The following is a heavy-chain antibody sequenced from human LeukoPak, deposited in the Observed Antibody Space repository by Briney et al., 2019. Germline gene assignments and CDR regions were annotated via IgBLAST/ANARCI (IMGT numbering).Heavy chain of an antibody. J-gene: IGHJ4*02. CDR1: GYTFTDYY. CDR3: ARGVKDIVVVPAIDY. D-gene: IGHD2-2*01. CDR2: INPNSGGT. V-gene: IGHV1-2*02. Sequence: ASVKVSCKASGYTFTDYYMHWVRQAPGQGLEWMGWINPNSGGTNYAQKFQGRVTMTRDTSISTAYMELSRLRSDDTAVYYCARGVKDIVVVPAIDYWGQGTLVTVSS.